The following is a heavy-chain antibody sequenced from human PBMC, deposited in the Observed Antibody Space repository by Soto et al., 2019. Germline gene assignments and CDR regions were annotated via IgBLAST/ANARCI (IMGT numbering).Heavy chain of an antibody. CDR1: GFTFSNAW. V-gene: IGHV3-15*01. Sequence: GGSLRLSCAASGFTFSNAWMSWVRQAPGKGLEWVGRIKSKTDGGTTDYAAPVKGRFTISRDDSKNTLYLQMNSLKTEDTAVYYCTTDSLGNHLFMPSPFPIFDYWGQGTLVTVSS. CDR3: TTDSLGNHLFMPSPFPIFDY. D-gene: IGHD3-16*01. CDR2: IKSKTDGGTT. J-gene: IGHJ4*02.